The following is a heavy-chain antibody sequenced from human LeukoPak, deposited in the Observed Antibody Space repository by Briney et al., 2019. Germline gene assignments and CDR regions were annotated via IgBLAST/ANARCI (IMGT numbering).Heavy chain of an antibody. J-gene: IGHJ4*02. CDR3: AGVNNHELYYYDSSGYPMYYFDC. V-gene: IGHV1-18*01. Sequence: ASVKVSCKASGYTFTSYGISWVRQAPGQGLEWMGWISAYNGNTNYAQKLQGRVTMTTDTSTSTAYMELRSLRSDDTAVYYSAGVNNHELYYYDSSGYPMYYFDCWGQGTLVTVSS. CDR2: ISAYNGNT. D-gene: IGHD3-22*01. CDR1: GYTFTSYG.